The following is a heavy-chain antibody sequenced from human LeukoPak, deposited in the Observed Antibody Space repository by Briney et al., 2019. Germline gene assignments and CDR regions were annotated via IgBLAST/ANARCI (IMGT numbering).Heavy chain of an antibody. Sequence: GGSLRLSCATAGFIFSSYWMSWVRQAPGKGLEWVANIKQDGSEHYYVDSVKGRFTISRDNAKNSLYLQTSGLRAEDTAVYYCARDKAEGPSRLDNWGQGTLVTVSS. J-gene: IGHJ4*02. D-gene: IGHD2-2*01. V-gene: IGHV3-7*01. CDR2: IKQDGSEH. CDR1: GFIFSSYW. CDR3: ARDKAEGPSRLDN.